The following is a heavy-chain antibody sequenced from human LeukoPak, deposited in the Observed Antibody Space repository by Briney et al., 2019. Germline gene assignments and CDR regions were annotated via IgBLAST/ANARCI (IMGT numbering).Heavy chain of an antibody. Sequence: PGGCLRLACAASGLTLIIHSMKWARHAAGKWLEWDSFIGSGSNTIYYADSVKGRFTISRDNANTSLYLQMNSLRDEDTAVYYCARDLWQQALDYWGQGTLVTASS. CDR3: ARDLWQQALDY. CDR2: IGSGSNTI. D-gene: IGHD6-13*01. V-gene: IGHV3-48*02. CDR1: GLTLIIHS. J-gene: IGHJ4*02.